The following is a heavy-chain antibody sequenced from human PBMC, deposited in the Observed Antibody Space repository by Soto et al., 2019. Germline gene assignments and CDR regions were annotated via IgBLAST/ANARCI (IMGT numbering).Heavy chain of an antibody. J-gene: IGHJ4*02. Sequence: QLQLQESGSGLVKPSQTLSLTCAVSGGSISSGGYSWSWIRQPPVKGLEWIGYIYHSGRTYYNPSLNSRVSLSVERSKNQFSLKLSSVTAADTAVYYCASAGGLGAVAVAYWGQGTLVTV. D-gene: IGHD6-13*01. CDR3: ASAGGLGAVAVAY. V-gene: IGHV4-30-2*01. CDR2: IYHSGRT. CDR1: GGSISSGGYS.